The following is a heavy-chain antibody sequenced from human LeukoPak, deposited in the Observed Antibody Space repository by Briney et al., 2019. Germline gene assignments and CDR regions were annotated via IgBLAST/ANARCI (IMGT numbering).Heavy chain of an antibody. V-gene: IGHV3-23*01. J-gene: IGHJ4*02. CDR2: ISGSGGST. CDR3: ARVVGSGSCFDY. Sequence: GGSLRLSCTASGFTITSYVTSWVRQAPGKGLEWVSAISGSGGSTYYADSVKGRFTISRDNSKNTLYLQMNSLRAEDTAVYYCARVVGSGSCFDYWGQGTLVTVSS. D-gene: IGHD3-10*01. CDR1: GFTITSYV.